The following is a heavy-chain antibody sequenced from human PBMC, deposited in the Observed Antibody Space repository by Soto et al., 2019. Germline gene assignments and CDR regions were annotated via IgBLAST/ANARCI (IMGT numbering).Heavy chain of an antibody. Sequence: QVQLQESGPGLVKPSGTLSLTCAVSGGSISSSNWWSWVRQPPGKGLEWIGEIYHSGSTNYNPSLKSQVTISVDKSKNQFSLKLSSVTAADTAVYYCATLRYSSSWALDYGMDVWGQGTTVTVSS. CDR2: IYHSGST. CDR3: ATLRYSSSWALDYGMDV. CDR1: GGSISSSNW. J-gene: IGHJ6*02. V-gene: IGHV4-4*02. D-gene: IGHD6-13*01.